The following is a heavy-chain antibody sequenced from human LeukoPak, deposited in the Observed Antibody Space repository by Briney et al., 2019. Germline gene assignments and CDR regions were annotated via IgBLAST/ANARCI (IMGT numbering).Heavy chain of an antibody. CDR1: GFTFDDYG. J-gene: IGHJ4*02. CDR2: INWNGGST. CDR3: ARERGLGYCSGGSCQNFDY. D-gene: IGHD2-15*01. Sequence: GGSLRLSCAASGFTFDDYGMSWVRQAPGKGLEWVSGINWNGGSTGYADSVKGRFTISRDNAKNSLYLQMNSLRAEDTALYYCARERGLGYCSGGSCQNFDYWGQGTLVTVSS. V-gene: IGHV3-20*04.